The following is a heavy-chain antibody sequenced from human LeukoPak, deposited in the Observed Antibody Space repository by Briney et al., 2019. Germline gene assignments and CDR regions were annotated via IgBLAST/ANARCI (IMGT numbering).Heavy chain of an antibody. CDR1: GDSISSGPYY. CDR2: IYYSGST. CDR3: ARATSSPLVRGVIIPPPFFDP. V-gene: IGHV4-31*11. D-gene: IGHD3-10*01. Sequence: SQTLSLTCAVSGDSISSGPYYWTWIRQHPGKGLEWIGYIYYSGSTYYNPSLKSRVTISIDTSKNHFSLKLRSVTAADTAVYYCARATSSPLVRGVIIPPPFFDPWGQGTLGTVSS. J-gene: IGHJ5*02.